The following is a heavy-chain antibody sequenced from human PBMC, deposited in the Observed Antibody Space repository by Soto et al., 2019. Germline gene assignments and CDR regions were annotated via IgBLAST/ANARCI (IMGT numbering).Heavy chain of an antibody. Sequence: GESLKISCKGSGYSFTSYWIGWVRQMPGKGLEWMGIIYPGDSDTRYSPSFQGQVTISADKSISTAYLQWSSLKASDTALYYCERPRSEDYWAFDIWGQGTMVTVSS. CDR3: ERPRSEDYWAFDI. CDR1: GYSFTSYW. D-gene: IGHD2-8*02. CDR2: IYPGDSDT. J-gene: IGHJ3*02. V-gene: IGHV5-51*01.